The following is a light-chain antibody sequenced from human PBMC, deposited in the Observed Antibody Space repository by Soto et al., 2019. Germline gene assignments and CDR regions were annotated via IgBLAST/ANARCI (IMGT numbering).Light chain of an antibody. V-gene: IGKV1-9*01. CDR3: QQFSSYPLT. CDR1: QGVSSY. J-gene: IGKJ4*01. CDR2: AAS. Sequence: IQLTQSPSSLSAYVVSRVAITCPASQGVSSYLAWYQQKPGEAPKLLVYAASTLLSGVPSRFSGSGSGTDFTLTISRLEPEDFAVYYCQQFSSYPLTFGGGTKVDIK.